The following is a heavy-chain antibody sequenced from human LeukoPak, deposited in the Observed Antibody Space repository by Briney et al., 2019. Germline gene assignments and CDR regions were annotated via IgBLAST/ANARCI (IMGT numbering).Heavy chain of an antibody. Sequence: SETLSLTCTVSGGSISGYYWIWIRQPPGKGLEWIGYIYYSGSTNYNPSLKSRVTISVDTSKNQFSLKLSSVTAADTAVYYCARHWDPWGQGILVTVSS. CDR2: IYYSGST. CDR1: GGSISGYY. CDR3: ARHWDP. J-gene: IGHJ5*02. V-gene: IGHV4-59*08.